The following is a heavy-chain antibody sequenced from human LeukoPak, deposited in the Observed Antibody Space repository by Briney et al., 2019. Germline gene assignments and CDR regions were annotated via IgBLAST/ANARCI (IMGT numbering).Heavy chain of an antibody. D-gene: IGHD3-22*01. CDR3: ARHKERYDSRAWANYYYFGMDV. V-gene: IGHV4-59*08. Sequence: SETLSLTCTVSGGSISSFYWSWLRGRPGGGVEWSGYIYYSGSTNYNPSLKSRVTISVDTSKNHFSLKLSSVTAADTAVYYCARHKERYDSRAWANYYYFGMDVWGQGTTVTVSS. CDR2: IYYSGST. CDR1: GGSISSFY. J-gene: IGHJ6*02.